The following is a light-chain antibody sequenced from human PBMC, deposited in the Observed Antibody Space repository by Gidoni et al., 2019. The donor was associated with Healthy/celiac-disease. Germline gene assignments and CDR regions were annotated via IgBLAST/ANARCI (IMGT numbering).Light chain of an antibody. CDR1: QSISSW. J-gene: IGKJ1*01. CDR2: EAS. CDR3: QQYNSYSPT. Sequence: DIQMTQSPSNLSASVGDRVTITCRSSQSISSWLAWYQQKPGKAPKILIYEASSWESGVPSRFSGSGSGTEFTLTISSLQPDDFATYYCQQYNSYSPTFGQGTKVEIK. V-gene: IGKV1-5*01.